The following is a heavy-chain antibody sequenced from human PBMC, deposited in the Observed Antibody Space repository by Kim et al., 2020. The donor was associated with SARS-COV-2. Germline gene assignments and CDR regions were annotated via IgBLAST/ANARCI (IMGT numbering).Heavy chain of an antibody. CDR3: AREIGVALGGMGWFDP. Sequence: SETLSLTCTVSGGSISSGSYYWSWIRQHPGKGLEWIGNIYYSGNSYYNPSLKSRIIISSDTSKNQFSLKLTSVTAADTAVYYCAREIGVALGGMGWFDPWGQGTPVTVSS. CDR2: IYYSGNS. CDR1: GGSISSGSYY. V-gene: IGHV4-31*03. J-gene: IGHJ5*02. D-gene: IGHD6-19*01.